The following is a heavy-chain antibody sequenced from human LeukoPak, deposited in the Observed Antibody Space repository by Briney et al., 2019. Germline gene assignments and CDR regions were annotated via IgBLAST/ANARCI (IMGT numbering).Heavy chain of an antibody. CDR1: GYTFTSYG. V-gene: IGHV1-18*01. CDR2: ISAYNGNT. CDR3: AREVKVVVASYYYFDY. J-gene: IGHJ4*02. Sequence: GASVKVSCKASGYTFTSYGISWVRQAPGQGLEWMGWISAYNGNTNYAQKLQGRVTMTTDTSTSTAYMELRSLRSDDTAVYYCAREVKVVVASYYYFDYWGRGTLVTVSS. D-gene: IGHD2-15*01.